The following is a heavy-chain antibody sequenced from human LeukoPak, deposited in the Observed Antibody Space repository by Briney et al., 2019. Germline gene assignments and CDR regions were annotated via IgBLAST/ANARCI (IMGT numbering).Heavy chain of an antibody. V-gene: IGHV1-18*01. CDR2: ISAYNGNT. D-gene: IGHD3-10*01. J-gene: IGHJ4*02. Sequence: ASVKVSCKASGYTFTSYGISWVRRAPGQGLEWMGWISAYNGNTNHAQKLQGRVTMTTDTSTSTAYMELRSLRSDDTAVYYCARQDLWSGELLPDYWGQGTLVTVSS. CDR3: ARQDLWSGELLPDY. CDR1: GYTFTSYG.